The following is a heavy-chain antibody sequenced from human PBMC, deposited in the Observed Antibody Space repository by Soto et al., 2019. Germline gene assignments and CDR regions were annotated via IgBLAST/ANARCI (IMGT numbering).Heavy chain of an antibody. V-gene: IGHV4-59*01. Sequence: PSETLSLTCTVSGGSITDDYWIWIRQPPGKGLEGIGYFFYNGNPNYNPSLKSRVTISVDTSKNQFSLKLSSVTAADTAVYYCARRTNHYYVMEVWGQGTTVTVSS. J-gene: IGHJ6*02. CDR2: FFYNGNP. CDR1: GGSITDDY. CDR3: ARRTNHYYVMEV.